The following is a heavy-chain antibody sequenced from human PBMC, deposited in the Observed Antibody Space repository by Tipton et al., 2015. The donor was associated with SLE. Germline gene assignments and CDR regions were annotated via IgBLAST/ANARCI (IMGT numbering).Heavy chain of an antibody. D-gene: IGHD6-19*01. Sequence: GSLRLSCTASGFTSGNSAMSWVRQAPGKGLEWVSVIYSGDNTYYGDSVKGRFTISRDTSKNTLYLQMNSLRAEDTAVYYCAKVIGDLRDSSCFWGQGTLVTVSS. CDR1: GFTSGNSA. V-gene: IGHV3-23*03. CDR3: AKVIGDLRDSSCF. J-gene: IGHJ1*01. CDR2: IYSGDNT.